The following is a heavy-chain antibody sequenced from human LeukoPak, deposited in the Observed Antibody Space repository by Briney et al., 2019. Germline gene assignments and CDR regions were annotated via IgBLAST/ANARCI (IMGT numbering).Heavy chain of an antibody. V-gene: IGHV1-18*01. CDR3: ARFSPYSSSWSRFFDY. D-gene: IGHD6-13*01. CDR2: ISAYNGNT. CDR1: GYTFTSYG. J-gene: IGHJ4*02. Sequence: ASVKVSCKASGYTFTSYGISWVRQAPGQGLEWMGWISAYNGNTNYAQKLQGRVTMTTDTSTSTAYMELRSLRSDDTAVYYCARFSPYSSSWSRFFDYWAQGTLVTVSS.